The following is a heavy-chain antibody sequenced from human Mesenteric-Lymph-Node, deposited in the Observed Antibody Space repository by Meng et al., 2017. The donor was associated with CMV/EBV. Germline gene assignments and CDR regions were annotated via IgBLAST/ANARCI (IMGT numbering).Heavy chain of an antibody. CDR3: AREVGTQNWNDEKWFDP. Sequence: YGITWVRQVTGPGLEWLGGSIPIFGTAKYSQKFQGRLTITTDDSATTGYMELRSLTSDDTAVYYCAREVGTQNWNDEKWFDPWGQGTLVTVSS. V-gene: IGHV1-69*05. CDR1: YG. D-gene: IGHD1-1*01. CDR2: SIPIFGTA. J-gene: IGHJ5*02.